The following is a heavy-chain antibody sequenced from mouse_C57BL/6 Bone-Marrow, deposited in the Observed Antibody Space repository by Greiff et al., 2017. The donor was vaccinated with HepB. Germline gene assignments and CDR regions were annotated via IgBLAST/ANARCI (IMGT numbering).Heavy chain of an antibody. D-gene: IGHD1-1*01. CDR3: TIDYGRSYDAMDY. V-gene: IGHV14-4*01. CDR1: GFNIKDDY. Sequence: EVQLQQSGAELVRPGASVKLSCTASGFNIKDDYMHWVKQRPEQGLEWIGWIDPENGDTEYASKFQGKATITADTSSNTAYLQLSSLTSEDTAVYYFTIDYGRSYDAMDYWGQGTSVTGSS. CDR2: IDPENGDT. J-gene: IGHJ4*01.